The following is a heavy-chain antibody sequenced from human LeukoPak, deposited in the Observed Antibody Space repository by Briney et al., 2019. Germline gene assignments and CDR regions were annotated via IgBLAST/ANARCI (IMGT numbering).Heavy chain of an antibody. Sequence: SETLSLTCTVSGGSISSSSYYWGWIRQPPGKGLEWIGSIYYSGSTNYNPSLKSRVTISVGMSKNQFSLKLSSVTAADTAVYYCARGNVVVPAVDYWGQGTLVTVSS. CDR1: GGSISSSSYY. CDR3: ARGNVVVPAVDY. J-gene: IGHJ4*02. D-gene: IGHD2-2*01. CDR2: IYYSGST. V-gene: IGHV4-39*07.